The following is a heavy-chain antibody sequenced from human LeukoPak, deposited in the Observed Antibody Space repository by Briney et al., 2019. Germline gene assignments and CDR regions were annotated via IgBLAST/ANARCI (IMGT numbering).Heavy chain of an antibody. CDR3: ARAATADPYSYYYGLDV. D-gene: IGHD1-26*01. Sequence: PGGSLRLSCAASGFSFNSYAFHWVRQAPGKGLEWVAVISYDGSNRYYADSLKGRFTISRDNSKNTVYLQMNSLRAEDSAVYYCARAATADPYSYYYGLDVWGQGTTVTVSS. CDR2: ISYDGSNR. V-gene: IGHV3-30-3*01. CDR1: GFSFNSYA. J-gene: IGHJ6*02.